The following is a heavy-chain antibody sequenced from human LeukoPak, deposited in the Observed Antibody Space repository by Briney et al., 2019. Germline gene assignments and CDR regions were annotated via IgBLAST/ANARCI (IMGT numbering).Heavy chain of an antibody. CDR2: IYPGDSDT. V-gene: IGHV5-51*01. D-gene: IGHD3-10*01. Sequence: GESLKISCKGSGYSFSSYWIGWVRQMPGKGLEWMGIIYPGDSDTTYSPSFQGQVTISVDKSITTAYLQWSSLKASDTAMYYCARLWFGEYYFDYWGQGTLVTVSS. CDR1: GYSFSSYW. CDR3: ARLWFGEYYFDY. J-gene: IGHJ4*02.